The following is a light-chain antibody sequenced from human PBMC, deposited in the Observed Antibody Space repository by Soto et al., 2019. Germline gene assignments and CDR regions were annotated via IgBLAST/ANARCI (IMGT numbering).Light chain of an antibody. Sequence: EIVLTQSPGTLSLSPGERATLSCRASQRVSSGYLAWYQQKPGQAPRLLIYGTSSRATGIPDRFSGSGSGTDFTLTISRLEPEDFAVYYCQQCGSLPGTFGQGTKVDIK. V-gene: IGKV3-20*01. CDR1: QRVSSGY. CDR2: GTS. CDR3: QQCGSLPGT. J-gene: IGKJ1*01.